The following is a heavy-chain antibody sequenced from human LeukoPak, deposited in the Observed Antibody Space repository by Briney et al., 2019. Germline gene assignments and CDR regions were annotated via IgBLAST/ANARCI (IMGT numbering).Heavy chain of an antibody. J-gene: IGHJ4*02. D-gene: IGHD3-10*01. CDR3: AKDSADTMVRGVSVDY. V-gene: IGHV3-9*01. Sequence: PGRSLRLSCAASGFTFDDYAMHWVRQAPGKGLEWVSGISWNSDSMGYADSVKGRFTISRDNAKNSLYLQMNSLRAEDTALYYCAKDSADTMVRGVSVDYWGQGTLVTVSS. CDR2: ISWNSDSM. CDR1: GFTFDDYA.